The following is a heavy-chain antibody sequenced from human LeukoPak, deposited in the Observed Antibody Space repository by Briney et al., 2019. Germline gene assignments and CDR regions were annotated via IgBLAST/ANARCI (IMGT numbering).Heavy chain of an antibody. CDR2: IKQDGSEK. V-gene: IGHV3-7*03. CDR3: ARVITMVRGVIDI. D-gene: IGHD3-10*01. CDR1: GFTFSSYW. J-gene: IGHJ3*02. Sequence: GGSLRLPCAASGFTFSSYWMSWVRQAPGKGLEWVANIKQDGSEKYYVDSVKGRFTISRDNAKNSLYLQMNSLRAEDTAVYYCARVITMVRGVIDIWGQGTMVTVSS.